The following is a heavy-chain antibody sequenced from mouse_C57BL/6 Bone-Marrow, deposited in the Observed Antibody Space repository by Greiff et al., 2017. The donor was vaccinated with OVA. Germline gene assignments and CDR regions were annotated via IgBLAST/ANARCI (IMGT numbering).Heavy chain of an antibody. D-gene: IGHD2-2*01. V-gene: IGHV1-54*01. CDR1: GYAFTNYL. J-gene: IGHJ2*01. Sequence: VQLQQPGAELVRPGTSVKVSCKASGYAFTNYLIEWVKQRPGQGLEWIGVINPGSGGTNYNEKFKGKATLTADKSSSTAYMQLSSLTSEDSAVYFCAREWLGMDYWGQGTTLTVSS. CDR3: AREWLGMDY. CDR2: INPGSGGT.